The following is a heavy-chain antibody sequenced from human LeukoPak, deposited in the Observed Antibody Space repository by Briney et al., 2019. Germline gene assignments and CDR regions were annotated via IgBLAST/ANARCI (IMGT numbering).Heavy chain of an antibody. CDR2: INAYNGNT. D-gene: IGHD1-7*01. CDR1: GYTFTGYD. CDR3: ARARGTPTSLNDY. V-gene: IGHV1-18*01. J-gene: IGHJ4*02. Sequence: ASVKVSCKASGYTFTGYDMSWVRQAPGQGLEWMGWINAYNGNTNYAEKLQGRGTMTTDTSTSTAYMELRSLRSDDTAVYYCARARGTPTSLNDYWGQGTLVTVSS.